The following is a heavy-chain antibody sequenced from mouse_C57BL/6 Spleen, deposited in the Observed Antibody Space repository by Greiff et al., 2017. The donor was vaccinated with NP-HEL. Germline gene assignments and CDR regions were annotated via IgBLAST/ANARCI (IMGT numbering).Heavy chain of an antibody. J-gene: IGHJ2*01. D-gene: IGHD1-1*01. CDR2: IDPSDSET. V-gene: IGHV1-52*01. Sequence: QVQLKQPGAELVRPGSSVKLSCKASGYTFTSYWMHWVKQRPIQGLEWIGNIDPSDSETHYNQKFKDKATLTVDKSSSTAYMQLSSLTSEDSAVYYCARGYYGSSSLSFDYWGQGTTLTVSS. CDR1: GYTFTSYW. CDR3: ARGYYGSSSLSFDY.